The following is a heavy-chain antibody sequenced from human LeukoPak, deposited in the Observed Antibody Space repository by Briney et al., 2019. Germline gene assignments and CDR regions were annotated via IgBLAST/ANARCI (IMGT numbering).Heavy chain of an antibody. D-gene: IGHD3-10*01. V-gene: IGHV4-4*07. CDR2: IYTSGST. CDR1: GGSISSYY. CDR3: ARDLPRKRITMVRDDAFDI. Sequence: SETLSLTCTVSGGSISSYYWSWIRQPAGKGLEWIGRIYTSGSTNYNPSLKSRVTMSVDTSKNQFSLKLSSVTAADTAVYYCARDLPRKRITMVRDDAFDIWGQGTMVTVSS. J-gene: IGHJ3*02.